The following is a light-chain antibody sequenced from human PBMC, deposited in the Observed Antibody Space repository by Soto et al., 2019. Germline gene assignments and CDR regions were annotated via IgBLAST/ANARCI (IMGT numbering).Light chain of an antibody. J-gene: IGKJ1*01. Sequence: EIVLTQSPGTLSLSPGERATLSCRASQSVSSSYLAWYQQKPGQAPRLLIYGASSRATGIPDRFSGSGSGIDFTLPISRLEPEDFAVYYCQQYGSSPRTFGQGTKVDIK. CDR3: QQYGSSPRT. V-gene: IGKV3-20*01. CDR2: GAS. CDR1: QSVSSSY.